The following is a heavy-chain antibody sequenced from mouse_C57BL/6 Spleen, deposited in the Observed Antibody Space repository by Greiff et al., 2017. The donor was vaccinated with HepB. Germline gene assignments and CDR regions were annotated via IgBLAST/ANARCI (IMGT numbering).Heavy chain of an antibody. V-gene: IGHV5-4*01. D-gene: IGHD2-5*01. CDR3: ARVYSNYGYFDV. Sequence: EVQLVESGGGLVKPGGSLKLSCAASGFTFSSYAMSWVRQTPEKRLEWVATISDGGSYTYYPDNVKGRFTISRDNAKKDLYLQMSHLKSEDTAMYYCARVYSNYGYFDVWGTGTTVTVSS. J-gene: IGHJ1*03. CDR1: GFTFSSYA. CDR2: ISDGGSYT.